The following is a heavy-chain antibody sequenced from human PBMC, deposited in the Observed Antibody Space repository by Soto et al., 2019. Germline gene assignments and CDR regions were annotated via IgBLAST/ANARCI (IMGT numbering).Heavy chain of an antibody. Sequence: SETLSLTCGVSGGALSGATYSWNWIRQPPGKGLEGIGYIFPSGTTYYNPSLKSRVTISIDVSKNHFSVSLRSLTAADTTVYYCARSREFDSWSQGTLVTVSS. CDR2: IFPSGTT. J-gene: IGHJ4*02. V-gene: IGHV4-30-2*01. CDR3: ARSREFDS. CDR1: GGALSGATYS.